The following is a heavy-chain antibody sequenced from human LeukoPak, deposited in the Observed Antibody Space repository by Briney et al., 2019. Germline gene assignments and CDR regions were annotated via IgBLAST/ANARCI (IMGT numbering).Heavy chain of an antibody. D-gene: IGHD5-18*01. CDR1: GGTFSSYA. CDR2: IIPIFGTA. CDR3: ARDGSGYSYGYDY. Sequence: EASVRVSCKASGGTFSSYAISWVRQAPGQGLEWMGRIIPIFGTAHYAQKFQGRVTITTDESTSTAYMELSSLRSEDTAVYYCARDGSGYSYGYDYWGQGTLVTVSS. J-gene: IGHJ4*02. V-gene: IGHV1-69*05.